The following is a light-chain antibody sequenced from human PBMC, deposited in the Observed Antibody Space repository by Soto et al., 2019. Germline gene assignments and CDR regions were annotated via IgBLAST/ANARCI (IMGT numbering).Light chain of an antibody. CDR3: QVWDTTRVV. J-gene: IGLJ2*01. V-gene: IGLV3-21*02. CDR2: DDS. CDR1: NIGSKT. Sequence: SYVVTQPPSVSLTPGQTANIACGGNNIGSKTVHWYQQKPGQAPVLVVFDDSDRPSGIPDRFSGSNSGNTATLTISRVEAGDGAEYYCQVWDTTRVVFGGGTKLTVL.